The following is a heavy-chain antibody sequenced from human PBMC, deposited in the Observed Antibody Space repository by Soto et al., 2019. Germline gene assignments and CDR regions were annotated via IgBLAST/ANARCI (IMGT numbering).Heavy chain of an antibody. CDR2: ISYDGSNK. CDR3: ATETNIADGQDY. Sequence: LXLSWAASGFTCSSYGMHWVRQAPGKGLEWVAVISYDGSNKYYADSVKGRFTISRDNSKNTLYLQMNSLRAEDTAVYYCATETNIADGQDYWAQGTLVTVSS. V-gene: IGHV3-30*03. J-gene: IGHJ4*02. D-gene: IGHD6-13*01. CDR1: GFTCSSYG.